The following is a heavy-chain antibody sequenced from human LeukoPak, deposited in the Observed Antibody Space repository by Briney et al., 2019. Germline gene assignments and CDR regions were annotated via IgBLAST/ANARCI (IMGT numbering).Heavy chain of an antibody. J-gene: IGHJ4*02. CDR3: AKSSFMVRGVIISGEYYSDY. D-gene: IGHD3-10*01. Sequence: PGGSLRLSCAASGFTFSSYAMHWVRQAPGKGLEWVAVISYDGSNKYYADSVKGRFTISRDNSKNTLYLQMNSLRAEDTAVYYCAKSSFMVRGVIISGEYYSDYWGQGTLVTVSS. CDR1: GFTFSSYA. CDR2: ISYDGSNK. V-gene: IGHV3-30*18.